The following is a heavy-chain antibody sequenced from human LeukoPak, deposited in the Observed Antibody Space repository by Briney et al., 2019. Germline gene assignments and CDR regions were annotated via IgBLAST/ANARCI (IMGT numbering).Heavy chain of an antibody. J-gene: IGHJ5*02. V-gene: IGHV3-7*01. CDR1: GFTFSSYW. CDR2: IKQDGSEK. D-gene: IGHD6-13*01. Sequence: PGGSLRLSCAASGFTFSSYWMSWVRQAPGKGLEWVANIKQDGSEKYYVDSVKGRFTISRDNAKNSLYLQMNSLRAEDTAVYYCAREAAARPNWLDPWGQGTLVTVSS. CDR3: AREAAARPNWLDP.